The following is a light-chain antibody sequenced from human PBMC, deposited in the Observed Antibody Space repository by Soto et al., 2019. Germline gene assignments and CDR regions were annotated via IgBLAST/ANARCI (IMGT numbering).Light chain of an antibody. Sequence: EIVVTQSPATLSFSPGERATLSCRASESVRSRLAWYQQKPGQPPRLLIFDASNRATGIPARFSGSGSGTDFTLTISSLEPEDFAVYYCQQRTNWACTFGPGTKVDI. CDR2: DAS. V-gene: IGKV3-11*01. CDR1: ESVRSR. CDR3: QQRTNWACT. J-gene: IGKJ3*01.